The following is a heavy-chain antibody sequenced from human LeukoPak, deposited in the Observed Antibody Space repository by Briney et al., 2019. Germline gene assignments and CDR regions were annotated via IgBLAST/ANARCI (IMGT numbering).Heavy chain of an antibody. V-gene: IGHV1-2*02. D-gene: IGHD6-19*01. J-gene: IGHJ4*02. CDR1: GYTFTSYY. CDR3: ARGAHASGWYGDFDY. Sequence: ASVKVSCKASGYTFTSYYIHWVRQAPGQGLEWMGWINPNSGVTNYGQKFQGRVTMARVTSISTAYMELSSLRSDDTAVYYCARGAHASGWYGDFDYWGQGTLVTVSS. CDR2: INPNSGVT.